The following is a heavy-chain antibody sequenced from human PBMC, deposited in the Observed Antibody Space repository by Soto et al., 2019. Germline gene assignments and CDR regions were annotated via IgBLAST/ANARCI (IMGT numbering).Heavy chain of an antibody. CDR1: GFTFSSYA. CDR2: ISYDGSNK. D-gene: IGHD6-19*01. V-gene: IGHV3-30-3*01. J-gene: IGHJ4*02. Sequence: GGSLRLSCAASGFTFSSYAMHWVRQAPGKGLEWVAVISYDGSNKYYADSVKGRFTISRDNSKNTLYLQMNSLRAEDTAVYYCARDKTLYSSGWYYFDYWGQGTLVTVSS. CDR3: ARDKTLYSSGWYYFDY.